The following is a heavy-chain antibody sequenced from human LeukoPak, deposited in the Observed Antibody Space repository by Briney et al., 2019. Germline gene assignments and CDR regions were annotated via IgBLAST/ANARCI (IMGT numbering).Heavy chain of an antibody. J-gene: IGHJ4*02. CDR2: INPNSGGT. CDR1: GYTFTGYY. D-gene: IGHD3-9*01. CDR3: ARDYGYYDILTGHYKMGHLDY. Sequence: ASVKVSCKASGYTFTGYYMHWVRQAPGQGLEWMGWINPNSGGTNYAQKFQGRVTMTRDTSISTAYMELSRLRSDDTAVYYCARDYGYYDILTGHYKMGHLDYWGQGTLVTVSS. V-gene: IGHV1-2*02.